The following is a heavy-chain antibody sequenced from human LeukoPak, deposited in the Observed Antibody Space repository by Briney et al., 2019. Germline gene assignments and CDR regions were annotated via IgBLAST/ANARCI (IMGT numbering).Heavy chain of an antibody. J-gene: IGHJ5*02. CDR1: GYTFTSDD. V-gene: IGHV1-8*01. D-gene: IGHD3-3*01. CDR3: ARGSHSYDFWSGYRYNWFDP. CDR2: RNPNSANT. Sequence: ASVKVSCKASGYTFTSDDINWVRQATGQGREWMGGRNPNSANTSYAQKFQGRVTMTRNTSISTAYMELSSLRSEDTAVYYCARGSHSYDFWSGYRYNWFDPWGQGTLVTVSS.